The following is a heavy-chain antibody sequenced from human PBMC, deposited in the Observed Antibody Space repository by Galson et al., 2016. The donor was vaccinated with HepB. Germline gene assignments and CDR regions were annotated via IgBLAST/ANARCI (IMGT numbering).Heavy chain of an antibody. Sequence: SLRLSCAASGFPFSNYWMHWVRQAPGKGPVWVSRINSDGSSTTYADSVKGRFTISRDNAKNTLYLQMQSLRAEDTALYYCTRVHREGIAAAGLQIWGQGTLVIVSS. J-gene: IGHJ4*02. CDR2: INSDGSST. CDR1: GFPFSNYW. D-gene: IGHD6-13*01. V-gene: IGHV3-74*01. CDR3: TRVHREGIAAAGLQI.